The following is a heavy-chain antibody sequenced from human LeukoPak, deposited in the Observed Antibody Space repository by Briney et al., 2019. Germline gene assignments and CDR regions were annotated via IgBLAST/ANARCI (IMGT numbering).Heavy chain of an antibody. CDR3: AKRASYHFDY. J-gene: IGHJ4*02. Sequence: GGSLRLSCAASGFTFSSYAMSWVRQAPGKGLEWVSAISGSGGSTYYADSVKGRFTVARDNSKNTLYLQMNSLRADDTAVYYCAKRASYHFDYWGQGTLVTVSS. V-gene: IGHV3-23*01. CDR1: GFTFSSYA. D-gene: IGHD2-2*01. CDR2: ISGSGGST.